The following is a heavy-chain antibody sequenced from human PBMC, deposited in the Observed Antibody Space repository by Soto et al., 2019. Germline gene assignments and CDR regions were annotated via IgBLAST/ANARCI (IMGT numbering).Heavy chain of an antibody. CDR1: GYSFTSYW. V-gene: IGHV5-51*01. D-gene: IGHD2-2*02. CDR2: IYPGDSDT. CDR3: ARWEGYCSSTSCYTPGDYGMDV. J-gene: IGHJ6*02. Sequence: LGESLKISCKGSGYSFTSYWIGWVRQMPGKGLEWMGIIYPGDSDTRYSPSFQGQVTISADKSISTAYLQWSSLKASDTAMYYCARWEGYCSSTSCYTPGDYGMDVWGQGTTVTVSS.